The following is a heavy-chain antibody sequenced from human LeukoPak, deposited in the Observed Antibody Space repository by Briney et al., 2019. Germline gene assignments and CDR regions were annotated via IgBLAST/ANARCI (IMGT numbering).Heavy chain of an antibody. CDR2: IYTSGST. D-gene: IGHD1-26*01. J-gene: IGHJ3*02. CDR3: ARHLGGSYDAFDI. V-gene: IGHV4-4*09. CDR1: GGSISSYY. Sequence: SETLSLTCTVSGGSISSYYWSSIRQPPGKGLEWIGHIYTSGSTNYNPSLKSRVTISVDTSKNQFSLKLSSVTAADTAVYYCARHLGGSYDAFDIWGQGTMVTVSS.